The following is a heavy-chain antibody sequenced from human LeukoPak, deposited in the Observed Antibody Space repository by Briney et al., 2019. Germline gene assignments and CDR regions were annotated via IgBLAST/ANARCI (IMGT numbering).Heavy chain of an antibody. CDR3: ARSFGSYFSYMDV. Sequence: PGGSLRLSCAASGFTFSSYAMHWVRQAPGKGLEFVSAISSNGGSTYYANSVKGRFTISRDNSKNTLYLQMGSLRAEDMAVYCCARSFGSYFSYMDVWGKGTTVTVSS. J-gene: IGHJ6*03. V-gene: IGHV3-64*01. D-gene: IGHD1-26*01. CDR1: GFTFSSYA. CDR2: ISSNGGST.